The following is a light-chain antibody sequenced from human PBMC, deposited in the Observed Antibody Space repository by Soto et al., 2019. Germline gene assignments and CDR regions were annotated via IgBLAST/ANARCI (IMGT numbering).Light chain of an antibody. Sequence: QSVLTQPPSLSGAPGQRVTISCTGSSSNIGAGYDVHWYQQLPGTAPKLLIYGNSNRPSGVPDRFSGSKSGTSASLAITGLQAEDEADYYCQSYDSSRSGYVVFGGGTKLTVL. J-gene: IGLJ2*01. V-gene: IGLV1-40*01. CDR3: QSYDSSRSGYVV. CDR1: SSNIGAGYD. CDR2: GNS.